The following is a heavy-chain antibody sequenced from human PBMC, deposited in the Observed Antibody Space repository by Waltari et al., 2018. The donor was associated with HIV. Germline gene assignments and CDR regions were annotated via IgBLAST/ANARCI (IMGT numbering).Heavy chain of an antibody. J-gene: IGHJ4*02. D-gene: IGHD4-17*01. CDR3: SRGLDDYGDHKSFRVRSNDY. Sequence: QVQLQQWGAGLLKPSETLSLTCAVYGGSFSSSYWSWIRQSPGMGLEWIGEINHSGSTSYNPSLKSRVNISVDTSKNQFSLRLTSVTAADTAVYFCSRGLDDYGDHKSFRVRSNDYWGQGTLVTVSS. CDR2: INHSGST. CDR1: GGSFSSSY. V-gene: IGHV4-34*01.